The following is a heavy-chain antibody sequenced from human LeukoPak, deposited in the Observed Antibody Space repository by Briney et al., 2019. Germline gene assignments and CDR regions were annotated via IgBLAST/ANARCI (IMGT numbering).Heavy chain of an antibody. V-gene: IGHV3-23*01. D-gene: IGHD2-15*01. CDR2: ISNNGGYT. Sequence: GGSLRLSCAASGFTFSSPAMSWVRQAPGKGLEWVSAISNNGGYTYYADSVQGRFTISRDNSKSTLCLQMNSLRAEDTAVYYCAKQLGYCSDGSCYFPYWGQGTLVTVSS. CDR1: GFTFSSPA. CDR3: AKQLGYCSDGSCYFPY. J-gene: IGHJ4*02.